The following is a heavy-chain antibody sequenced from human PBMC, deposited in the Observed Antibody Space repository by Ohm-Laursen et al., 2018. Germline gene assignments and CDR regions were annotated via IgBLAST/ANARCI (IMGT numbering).Heavy chain of an antibody. J-gene: IGHJ3*02. CDR1: GGTFSSYA. D-gene: IGHD1-26*01. V-gene: IGHV1-69*06. Sequence: GASVKVSCKSSGGTFSSYAISWVRQAPGQGLEWMGGIIPIFGTANYAQKFQGRVTITADKSTSTAYMELSSLRSEDTAVYYCARDSGSYYGDTFDIWGQGTTVTVSS. CDR3: ARDSGSYYGDTFDI. CDR2: IIPIFGTA.